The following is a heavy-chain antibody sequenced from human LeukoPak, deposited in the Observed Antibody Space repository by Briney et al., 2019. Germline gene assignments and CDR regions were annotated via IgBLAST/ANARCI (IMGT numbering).Heavy chain of an antibody. V-gene: IGHV3-11*04. CDR3: AKLGYTGSYSLPF. J-gene: IGHJ3*01. CDR2: ISSSGSTI. Sequence: PGGSLRLSCAASGFTFSDYYMSWIRQAPGKGLEWVSYISSSGSTIYYADSVKGRFTISRDNAKNSLYLQMNSLRAEDTAVYYCAKLGYTGSYSLPFWGQGTMVTVSS. D-gene: IGHD1-26*01. CDR1: GFTFSDYY.